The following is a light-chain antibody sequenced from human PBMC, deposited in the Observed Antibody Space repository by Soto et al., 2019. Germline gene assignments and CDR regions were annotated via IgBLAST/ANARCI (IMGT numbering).Light chain of an antibody. V-gene: IGKV3-11*01. J-gene: IGKJ1*01. CDR3: QQYNNWPET. CDR1: QSVSSY. CDR2: GAS. Sequence: EIGLTLSPATLSFYASERATLSCRASQSVSSYLAWYQQKPGQAPRLLIYGASSRATGIPDRFSGSGSGTEFTLTISRLEPEDFAVYYCQQYNNWPETFGQGTKVDIK.